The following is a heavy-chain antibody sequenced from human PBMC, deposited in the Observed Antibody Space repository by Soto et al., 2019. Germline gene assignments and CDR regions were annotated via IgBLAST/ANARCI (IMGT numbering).Heavy chain of an antibody. CDR2: ISYDESHK. J-gene: IGHJ4*02. Sequence: QVQLVESGGGVVQPGKSLRLSCAASGFTFSTYGMHWVRQAPGKGLEWVALISYDESHKYYSHSVNGRFTISRDNSKNTVYLLRKSLKTEDTAVYYWAKDRPGGLVVVVAATPDFWGQGTLVNVSS. V-gene: IGHV3-30*18. CDR1: GFTFSTYG. D-gene: IGHD2-15*01. CDR3: AKDRPGGLVVVVAATPDF.